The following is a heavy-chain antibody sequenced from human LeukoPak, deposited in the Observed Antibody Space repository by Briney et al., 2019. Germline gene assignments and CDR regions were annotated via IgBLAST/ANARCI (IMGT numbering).Heavy chain of an antibody. CDR3: ARLSSIAARPSFDY. Sequence: PSETLSLTCAVYGGSFSGYYWSWIRQPPGKGLEWIGEINHSGSTNYNPSLKSRVTISVDTSKNQFSLKLSSVTAADTAVYYCARLSSIAARPSFDYWGQGTLVTVSS. J-gene: IGHJ4*02. V-gene: IGHV4-34*01. CDR2: INHSGST. D-gene: IGHD6-6*01. CDR1: GGSFSGYY.